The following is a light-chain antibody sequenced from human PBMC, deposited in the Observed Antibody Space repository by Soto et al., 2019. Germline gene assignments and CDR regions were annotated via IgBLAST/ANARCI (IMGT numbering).Light chain of an antibody. V-gene: IGKV3-15*01. CDR2: GAS. CDR3: QQYYSWPRT. Sequence: EIVMTQSPATLSVSPGESATLSCRASQSVSTRLAWFQQKPGQAPRLLIHGASTRATGIPARFSGSGSGTEFTLTINSLESDDFAVYYCQQYYSWPRTFGPGTKVDIK. J-gene: IGKJ3*01. CDR1: QSVSTR.